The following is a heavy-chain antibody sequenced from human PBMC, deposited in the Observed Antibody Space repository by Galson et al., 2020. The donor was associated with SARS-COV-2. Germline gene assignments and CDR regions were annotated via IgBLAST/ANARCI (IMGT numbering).Heavy chain of an antibody. Sequence: SETLSLTCAVYGGSFSGYYWSWIRQPPGKGLEWIGEINHSGSTNYNPSLKSRVTISVDTSKNQFSLKLSSVTAADTAVYYCARDPDSSDNYYYYMDVWGKGTTVTVSS. J-gene: IGHJ6*03. CDR1: GGSFSGYY. V-gene: IGHV4-34*01. D-gene: IGHD6-19*01. CDR2: INHSGST. CDR3: ARDPDSSDNYYYYMDV.